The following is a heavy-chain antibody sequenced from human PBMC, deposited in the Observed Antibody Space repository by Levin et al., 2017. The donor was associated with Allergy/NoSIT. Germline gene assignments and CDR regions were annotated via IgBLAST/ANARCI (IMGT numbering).Heavy chain of an antibody. J-gene: IGHJ4*02. CDR1: GFTFGTYA. Sequence: PGGSLRLSCVASGFTFGTYAMSWVRQAPGKGLEWVSAISGSGGNTYYADFVRGRFTISRDNSKNTLYLQMSSLRDEDSALYYCAKEAPLRGPPWVDYWGQGALVTVSS. D-gene: IGHD3-10*01. CDR3: AKEAPLRGPPWVDY. V-gene: IGHV3-23*01. CDR2: ISGSGGNT.